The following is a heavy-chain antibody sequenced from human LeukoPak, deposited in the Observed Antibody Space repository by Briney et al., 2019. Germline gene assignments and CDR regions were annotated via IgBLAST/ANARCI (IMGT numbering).Heavy chain of an antibody. CDR1: GXSISSSSYY. Sequence: PSETLSLTCTVSGXSISSSSYYWGWIRQPPGKGLEWIGSIYYSGSTYYNPSLKSRVTISVDTSKNQFSLKLSSVTAADTAVYYCARLTRGNAFDIWGQGTMVTVSS. V-gene: IGHV4-39*01. CDR2: IYYSGST. J-gene: IGHJ3*02. D-gene: IGHD1-26*01. CDR3: ARLTRGNAFDI.